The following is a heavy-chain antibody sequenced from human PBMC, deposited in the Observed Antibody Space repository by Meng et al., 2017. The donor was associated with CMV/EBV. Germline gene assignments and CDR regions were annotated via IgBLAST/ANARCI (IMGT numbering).Heavy chain of an antibody. CDR1: GYTFTSYG. CDR3: ARDTYRGNWKEFDY. V-gene: IGHV1-18*01. J-gene: IGHJ4*02. Sequence: ASVKVSCKASGYTFTSYGISWVRQAPGQGLEWMGWISAYNGNTNYAQKLQDRVTMTTDTSTSTAYIELRSLRSDDTAVYYCARDTYRGNWKEFDYWGQGTLVTVSS. D-gene: IGHD1-20*01. CDR2: ISAYNGNT.